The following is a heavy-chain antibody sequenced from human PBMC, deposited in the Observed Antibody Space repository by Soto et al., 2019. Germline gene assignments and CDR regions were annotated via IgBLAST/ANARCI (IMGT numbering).Heavy chain of an antibody. D-gene: IGHD3-22*01. J-gene: IGHJ4*02. V-gene: IGHV4-59*12. Sequence: SETLSLTCTVSGGSISSFYWSWIRQTPGKGLEWIAYIYYSGTTNYNSTLKSRVTTSVDTSKNQFSLKLRSVTAADTAVYYCARGSKWGYYDSSGYYSPLYCDYGGQETLVTDSS. CDR1: GGSISSFY. CDR2: IYYSGTT. CDR3: ARGSKWGYYDSSGYYSPLYCDY.